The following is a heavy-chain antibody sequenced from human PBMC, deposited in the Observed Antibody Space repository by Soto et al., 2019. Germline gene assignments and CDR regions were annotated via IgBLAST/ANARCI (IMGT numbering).Heavy chain of an antibody. CDR3: ARGAPGY. V-gene: IGHV4-34*01. Sequence: QVQLQQWGAGLLKPSETLSLTCAVYGGSFSGYWWTWIRQPPGKGLEWIGNFDHSGSTNYNPSLESRVTISVDTSKNQFSLNLNSVTAADTAVYYCARGAPGYWGQGTLVSVSS. CDR2: FDHSGST. J-gene: IGHJ4*02. CDR1: GGSFSGYW.